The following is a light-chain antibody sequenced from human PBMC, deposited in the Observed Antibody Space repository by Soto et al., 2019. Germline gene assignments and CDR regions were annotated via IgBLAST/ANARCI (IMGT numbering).Light chain of an antibody. CDR3: QQYEDLPLT. CDR1: QDISNY. CDR2: DAS. J-gene: IGKJ4*01. V-gene: IGKV1-33*01. Sequence: DIQMTQSPSSLSASVGDRVTITCPASQDISNYLNWYQQKPGKVPKLLIFDASNVETGVPSRFSGSGSGTDFTFTISSLQPEDIGTYYCQQYEDLPLTFGGGTRVEIK.